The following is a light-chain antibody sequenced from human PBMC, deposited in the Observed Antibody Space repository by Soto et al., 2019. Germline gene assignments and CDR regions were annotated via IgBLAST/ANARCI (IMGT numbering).Light chain of an antibody. CDR3: QQFGSSLYT. CDR2: GAS. V-gene: IGKV3-20*01. Sequence: EIELTQSPGTLSLSPGERATLSCRASQSVSSSYLACYQQNPGQAPRLLIYGASTRATGIPDRFSGSGSGTDFTLTINRLEPEDFGVYYWQQFGSSLYTFGQGTNLEIK. CDR1: QSVSSSY. J-gene: IGKJ2*01.